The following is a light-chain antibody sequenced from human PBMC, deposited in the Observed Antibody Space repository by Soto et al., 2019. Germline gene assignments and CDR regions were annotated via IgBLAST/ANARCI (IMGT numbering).Light chain of an antibody. CDR3: SSYTGSSTYV. V-gene: IGLV2-14*01. J-gene: IGLJ1*01. Sequence: QSVLTQPASVSGSPGQSITISCTGTSSDVGGYNYVSWYQQHPGKAPKLMIYDVSNRPSGISNRFSGSKSGNTASLTISGLQAEDGADYYCSSYTGSSTYVFGTGTKVPV. CDR2: DVS. CDR1: SSDVGGYNY.